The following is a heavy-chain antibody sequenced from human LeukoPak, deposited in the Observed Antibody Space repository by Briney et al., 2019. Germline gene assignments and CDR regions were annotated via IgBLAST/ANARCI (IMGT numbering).Heavy chain of an antibody. CDR1: GFTFSSYA. D-gene: IGHD4-17*01. CDR3: ARSAGLRGFDY. V-gene: IGHV3-23*01. Sequence: GGSLRLSCVASGFTFSSYAMSWVRQAPGKGLEWVSGISSSGGSTYYADSVKGRFTISRDNSKDTLYLQMDSLRTEDTAVYYCARSAGLRGFDYWGLGTLVTVSS. J-gene: IGHJ4*02. CDR2: ISSSGGST.